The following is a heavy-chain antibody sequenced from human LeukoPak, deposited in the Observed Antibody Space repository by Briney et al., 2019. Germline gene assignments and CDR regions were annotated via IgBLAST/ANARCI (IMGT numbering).Heavy chain of an antibody. CDR3: ARAIRGSAVDTGDR. J-gene: IGHJ4*02. CDR1: GFTFSRYR. Sequence: GGSLRLSCAASGFTFSRYRMRWVRQAPGKGLEGVANIKNDGSEEYYVDSVKGRFTIPRDNARNSLFLQMNSLTVEDTAVYYCARAIRGSAVDTGDRWGQGTLVTVSS. V-gene: IGHV3-7*04. D-gene: IGHD3-10*01. CDR2: IKNDGSEE.